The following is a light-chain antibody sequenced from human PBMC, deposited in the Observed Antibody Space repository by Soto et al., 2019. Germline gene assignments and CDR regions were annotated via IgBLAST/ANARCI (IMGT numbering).Light chain of an antibody. CDR1: QSVSSN. V-gene: IGKV3D-15*01. CDR3: QQRSNWPPIT. Sequence: EIVMTQSPATLPVSPGERATLSCRASQSVSSNLAWYQQKPGQAPRLLIYGASTRATGIPARFSGSGSGTEFTLTISSLQSEDFAVYYCQQRSNWPPITFGQGTRLEI. CDR2: GAS. J-gene: IGKJ5*01.